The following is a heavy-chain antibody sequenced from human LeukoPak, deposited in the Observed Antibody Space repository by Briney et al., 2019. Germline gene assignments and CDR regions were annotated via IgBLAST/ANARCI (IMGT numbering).Heavy chain of an antibody. J-gene: IGHJ4*02. CDR3: AKRYCSSTSCSYFDY. CDR1: GFTFSSYA. D-gene: IGHD2-2*01. CDR2: ISGSGVST. Sequence: PGGSLRLSCAVSGFTFSSYAMSWVRQAPGKGLEWVSAISGSGVSTYYADSVRGRFTISRDNSKNTLYLQMNSLRAEDTAVYYCAKRYCSSTSCSYFDYWGQGTLVTVSS. V-gene: IGHV3-23*01.